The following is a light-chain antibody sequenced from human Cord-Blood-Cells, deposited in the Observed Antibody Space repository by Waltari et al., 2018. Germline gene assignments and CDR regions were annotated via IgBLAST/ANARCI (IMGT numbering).Light chain of an antibody. CDR2: AAS. J-gene: IGKJ5*01. CDR3: QQSYSTPSIT. V-gene: IGKV1-39*01. CDR1: QCISTY. Sequence: IQMTQSPSSLSASVGDRVTIPCRASQCISTYLNWYQLKPGKAPKLLIYAASNLQSGVPSRFSGSGSGTDFTLTISSLQPEDFATYYCQQSYSTPSITFGQGTRLEIK.